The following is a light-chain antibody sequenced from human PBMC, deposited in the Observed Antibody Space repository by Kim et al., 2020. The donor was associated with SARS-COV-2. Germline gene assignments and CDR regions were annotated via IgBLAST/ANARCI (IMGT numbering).Light chain of an antibody. V-gene: IGLV6-57*01. CDR2: EDN. J-gene: IGLJ3*02. CDR3: QSYDGSRGV. CDR1: GGHIAVNY. Sequence: GKPVTISSPRSGGHIAVNYVQWYQQRPGSSPIPVIYEDNQRPSRVPDRFSGSIDSSSNSASLTISGLKTEDEADYYCQSYDGSRGVFGGGTQLTVL.